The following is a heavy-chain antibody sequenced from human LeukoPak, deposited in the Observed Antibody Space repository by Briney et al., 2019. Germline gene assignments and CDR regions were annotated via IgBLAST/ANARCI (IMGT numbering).Heavy chain of an antibody. Sequence: SETLSLTCTVSGGSIGSYYWSWIRQPPGKGLEWIGYIYYSGSTNYNPSLKSRVTISVDTSKNQFSLKLSSVTAADTAVYYCARVGNWNDGRFDPWGQGTLVTVSS. CDR2: IYYSGST. J-gene: IGHJ5*02. D-gene: IGHD1-20*01. CDR3: ARVGNWNDGRFDP. V-gene: IGHV4-59*01. CDR1: GGSIGSYY.